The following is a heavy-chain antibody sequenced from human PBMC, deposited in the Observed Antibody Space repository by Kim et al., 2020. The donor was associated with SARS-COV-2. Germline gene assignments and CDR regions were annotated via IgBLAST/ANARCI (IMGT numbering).Heavy chain of an antibody. D-gene: IGHD6-6*01. CDR2: ISYDGSNK. CDR3: ARDLGAYSSSASYYYYYGMDV. V-gene: IGHV3-30*04. J-gene: IGHJ6*02. Sequence: GGSLRLSCAASGFTFSSYAMHWVRQAPGKGLEWVAVISYDGSNKYYADSVKGRFTISRDNSKNTLYLQMNSLRAEDTAVYYCARDLGAYSSSASYYYYYGMDVWGQGTTVTVSS. CDR1: GFTFSSYA.